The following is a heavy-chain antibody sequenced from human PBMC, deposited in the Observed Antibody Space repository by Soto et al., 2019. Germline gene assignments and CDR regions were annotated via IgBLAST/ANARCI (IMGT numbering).Heavy chain of an antibody. D-gene: IGHD6-13*01. CDR2: IYWNDDN. Sequence: QITLKESGPTLVKPTQTLTLTCTFSGFSLTTSGVGVGWIRQPPGKALEWLALIYWNDDNRYSPSLKNRLTITKDTSKNQVVLTVTNMDPVDTATYYCAHGGHKAAARILPTFDPWGQGTLVTVSS. CDR3: AHGGHKAAARILPTFDP. V-gene: IGHV2-5*01. J-gene: IGHJ5*02. CDR1: GFSLTTSGVG.